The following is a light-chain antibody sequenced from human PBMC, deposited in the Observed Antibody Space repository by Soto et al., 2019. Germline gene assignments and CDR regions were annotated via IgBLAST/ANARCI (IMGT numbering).Light chain of an antibody. CDR1: SSDVGGYNY. V-gene: IGLV2-14*01. Sequence: QSVLTQPASVSGSPGQSITISCTGTSSDVGGYNYVSWYQQHPGKAPKLMIYDVSNRPSGVSNRFSGSKSGNTASLTISGLQAEDEADYYCSSYTSSSTSGVFGTGTKRTVL. CDR3: SSYTSSSTSGV. J-gene: IGLJ1*01. CDR2: DVS.